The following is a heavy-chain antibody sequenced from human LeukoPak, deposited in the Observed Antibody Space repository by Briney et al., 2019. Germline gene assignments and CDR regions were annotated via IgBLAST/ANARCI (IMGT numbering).Heavy chain of an antibody. V-gene: IGHV3-48*03. CDR3: ARIFVRVRTGTTDNWFDP. CDR1: GFTFSSYE. CDR2: ISSSGSTI. Sequence: PGGSLRLSCAASGFTFSSYEMNWVRQAPGKGLEWVSYISSSGSTIYYADSVKGRFTISRDNAKNSLYLQMNSLRAEDTAVYYCARIFVRVRTGTTDNWFDPWGQGTLVTVSS. J-gene: IGHJ5*02. D-gene: IGHD1-7*01.